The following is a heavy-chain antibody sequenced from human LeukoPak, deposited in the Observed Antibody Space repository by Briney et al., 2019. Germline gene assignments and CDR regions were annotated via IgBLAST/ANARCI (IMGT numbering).Heavy chain of an antibody. D-gene: IGHD4-11*01. CDR3: ARVRDSNSLFDI. Sequence: ASVKVSCKASGGTFSSYAISWVRQAPGQGLEWMGGIIPIFGTANYAQKFQGRVTITTDESTSTAYMELSSLRSEDTAVYYCARVRDSNSLFDIWGQGTMVTVSS. CDR2: IIPIFGTA. J-gene: IGHJ3*02. V-gene: IGHV1-69*05. CDR1: GGTFSSYA.